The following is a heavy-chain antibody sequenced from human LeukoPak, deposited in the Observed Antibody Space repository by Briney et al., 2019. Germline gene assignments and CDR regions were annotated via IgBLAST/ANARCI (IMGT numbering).Heavy chain of an antibody. V-gene: IGHV1-69*13. Sequence: SVKVSCKASGGTFSSYAISWVRQAPGQGLEWMGGIIPIFGTANYAQKFQGRVTITADESTSTAYMKLSSLRSEDTAVYYCARSGSYYSHLDYYYGMDVWGQGTTVTVSS. CDR2: IIPIFGTA. CDR1: GGTFSSYA. CDR3: ARSGSYYSHLDYYYGMDV. J-gene: IGHJ6*02. D-gene: IGHD1-26*01.